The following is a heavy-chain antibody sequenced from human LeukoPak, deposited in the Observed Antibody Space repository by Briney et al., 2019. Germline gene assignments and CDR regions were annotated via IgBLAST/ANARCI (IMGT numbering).Heavy chain of an antibody. CDR2: IYYSGST. CDR1: GGSISSSYYY. V-gene: IGHV4-39*01. CDR3: ARGGQGDGYSADEAFDI. D-gene: IGHD5-18*01. Sequence: PSETLSLTCSVSGGSISSSYYYWGWIRQPPGKGLEWIGSIYYSGSTYYNPSLKSRVTVSVDTSKNQFSLKLSSVTPEDTAVYYCARGGQGDGYSADEAFDIWGQGTMVTVS. J-gene: IGHJ3*02.